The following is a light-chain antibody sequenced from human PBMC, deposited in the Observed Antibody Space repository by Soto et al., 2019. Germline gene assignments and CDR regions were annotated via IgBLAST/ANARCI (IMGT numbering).Light chain of an antibody. CDR2: AAS. J-gene: IGKJ5*01. V-gene: IGKV1-9*01. Sequence: DIQMTQSPSILSASVGDRVTITCRASQGISTYLAWYQQKPRKAPKLLIYAASTLQSGVPSRFSGSGSGTDFTLTISSLQPEDFATYYCQQLNSYPITFGQGTRLENK. CDR1: QGISTY. CDR3: QQLNSYPIT.